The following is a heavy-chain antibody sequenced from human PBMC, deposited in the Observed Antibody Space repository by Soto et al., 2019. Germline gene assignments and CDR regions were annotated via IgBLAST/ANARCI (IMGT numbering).Heavy chain of an antibody. CDR2: IYYSGST. J-gene: IGHJ4*02. V-gene: IGHV4-31*03. D-gene: IGHD3-22*01. CDR3: ARVLDSSGYHLDY. CDR1: GGSISSGGYY. Sequence: PSETLSLTCSVSGGSISSGGYYWSWIRQHPGKGLEWIGYIYYSGSTYYNPSLKSRVTISVDTSKNQFSLKLSSVTAADTAVYYCARVLDSSGYHLDYWGQGTLVTVS.